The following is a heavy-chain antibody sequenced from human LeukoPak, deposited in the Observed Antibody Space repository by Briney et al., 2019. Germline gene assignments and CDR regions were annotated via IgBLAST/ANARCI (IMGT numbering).Heavy chain of an antibody. D-gene: IGHD3-22*01. CDR1: GFTFSNYY. Sequence: PGGSLRLSCAASGFTFSNYYMSWIRQAPGKGLEWVSYINTIGTTIYYADSLKGRFTISRDNAKNSLSLQMDSLRAEDTAVYYCARDPYYYDSSGFLFDYWGQGTLVTVSS. CDR2: INTIGTTI. V-gene: IGHV3-11*04. CDR3: ARDPYYYDSSGFLFDY. J-gene: IGHJ4*02.